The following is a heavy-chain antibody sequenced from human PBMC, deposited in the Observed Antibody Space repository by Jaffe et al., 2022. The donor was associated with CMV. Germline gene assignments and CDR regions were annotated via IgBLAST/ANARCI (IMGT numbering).Heavy chain of an antibody. CDR3: AKDGGNSGVYWYFDL. CDR1: GFTFDDYT. J-gene: IGHJ2*01. V-gene: IGHV3-43*01. Sequence: EVQLVESGGVVVQPGGSLRLSCAASGFTFDDYTMHWVRQAPGKGLEWVSLISWDGGSTYYADSVKGRFTISRDNSKNSLYLQMNSLRTEDTALYYCAKDGGNSGVYWYFDLWGRGTLVTVSS. D-gene: IGHD2-21*02. CDR2: ISWDGGST.